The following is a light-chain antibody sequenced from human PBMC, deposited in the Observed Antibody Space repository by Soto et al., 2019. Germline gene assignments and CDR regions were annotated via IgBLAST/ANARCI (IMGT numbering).Light chain of an antibody. V-gene: IGKV1-5*01. CDR1: ENIISW. Sequence: DIQMTQFPSTLSASVGDRVTITCRASENIISWLAWYQQKPGKAPKLLIFDASSLGSGVTSRFSGSGSGTEFSLTISSLQPDDSATYYCQQYHNYYSFGQGTKLEIK. CDR2: DAS. J-gene: IGKJ2*03. CDR3: QQYHNYYS.